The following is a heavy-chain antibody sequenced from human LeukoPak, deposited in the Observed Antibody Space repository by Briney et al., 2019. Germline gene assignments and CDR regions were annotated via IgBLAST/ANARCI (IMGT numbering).Heavy chain of an antibody. CDR3: ARAALVTPAGYFDY. Sequence: SDTLSLTCTVSGDTISSGSYYWTWLRQPGGKGLEWIGRIYTTGLTNYSPSLRSRVTISIDTSRNQFSLKLSSVTAADTAVYYCARAALVTPAGYFDYWGQGTLVTVSS. CDR2: IYTTGLT. V-gene: IGHV4-61*02. D-gene: IGHD4-23*01. J-gene: IGHJ4*02. CDR1: GDTISSGSYY.